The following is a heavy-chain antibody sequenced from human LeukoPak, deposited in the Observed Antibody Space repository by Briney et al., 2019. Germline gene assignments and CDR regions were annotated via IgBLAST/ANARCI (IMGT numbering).Heavy chain of an antibody. V-gene: IGHV3-23*01. CDR3: AHDIVVVPAAKGDAFDI. Sequence: GGSLRLSCAASGFTFSDYYMNWIRQAPGKGLEWVSAISGSGGSTYYADSVKGRFTISRDNSKNTLYLQMNSLRAEDTAVYYCAHDIVVVPAAKGDAFDIWGQGTMVTVSS. CDR2: ISGSGGST. J-gene: IGHJ3*02. D-gene: IGHD2-2*01. CDR1: GFTFSDYY.